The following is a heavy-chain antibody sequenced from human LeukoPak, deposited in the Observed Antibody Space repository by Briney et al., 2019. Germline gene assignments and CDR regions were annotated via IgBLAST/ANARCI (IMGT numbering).Heavy chain of an antibody. CDR2: ISGSGTST. Sequence: GGSLRLSCAASGFTFSNYAMSWVRQAPGKGLEWVSGISGSGTSTYYADSVKGRFTISRDNSKNALYLQMNSLRAEDTAVYYCASRNYYDSSGYYYYYFDYWGQGILVTVSS. CDR3: ASRNYYDSSGYYYYYFDY. J-gene: IGHJ4*02. CDR1: GFTFSNYA. V-gene: IGHV3-23*01. D-gene: IGHD3-22*01.